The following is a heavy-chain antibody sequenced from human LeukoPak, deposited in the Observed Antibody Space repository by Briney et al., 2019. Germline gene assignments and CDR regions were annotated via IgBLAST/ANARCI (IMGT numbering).Heavy chain of an antibody. J-gene: IGHJ4*02. CDR1: GFTFSDYY. V-gene: IGHV3-11*06. CDR2: ISGSTSYT. CDR3: ARRGSGSYYYFDY. Sequence: GGSLRLSCAASGFTFSDYYMSWIRQAPGKGQERLSYISGSTSYTDYADSVKGRFTISRDNVKNSLYLQMNSLRAEDTAVYYCARRGSGSYYYFDYWGQGTLVTVSS. D-gene: IGHD3-10*01.